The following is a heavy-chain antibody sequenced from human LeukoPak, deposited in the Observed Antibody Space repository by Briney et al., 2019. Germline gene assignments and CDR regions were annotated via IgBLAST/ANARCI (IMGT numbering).Heavy chain of an antibody. J-gene: IGHJ4*02. Sequence: SQTLCLTCAVSVVHISSSRYSWSWIRQPPGKGLEWIGYIYHSGSTYFNPSLKSRVTISLDKSKNQFSLKLSSVTAADTAVYYCARARSSGWYGPYYFDYWGQGTLVTVSS. D-gene: IGHD6-19*01. V-gene: IGHV4-30-2*01. CDR2: IYHSGST. CDR3: ARARSSGWYGPYYFDY. CDR1: VVHISSSRYS.